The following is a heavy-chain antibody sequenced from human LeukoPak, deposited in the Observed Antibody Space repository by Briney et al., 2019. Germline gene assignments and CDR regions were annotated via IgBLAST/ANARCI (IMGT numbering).Heavy chain of an antibody. CDR3: VARNGDYSYMDV. Sequence: SETLSLTCTVSLGSIINRSYYWDWIRQPPGKGLEWIGSIYYSGTTYYNPSLKSRVTISVDASKNQFSLKLSSVTAADTAVYYCVARNGDYSYMDVWGKGTTVTVSS. CDR2: IYYSGTT. D-gene: IGHD1-1*01. CDR1: LGSIINRSYY. V-gene: IGHV4-39*01. J-gene: IGHJ6*03.